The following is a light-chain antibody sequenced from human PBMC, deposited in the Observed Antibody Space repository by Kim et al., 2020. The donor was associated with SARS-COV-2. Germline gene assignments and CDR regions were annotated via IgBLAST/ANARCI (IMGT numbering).Light chain of an antibody. Sequence: ENVLTQSPGTLSLSPGERATLSCRASQSVSSTYLAWYQHKPGQSPRLLIYGASNRATGIPDRFSGSGSGTDFTLTISRLEPEDFAVYYCQQYGSSRFTFGPGTKVDIK. CDR3: QQYGSSRFT. CDR2: GAS. CDR1: QSVSSTY. V-gene: IGKV3-20*01. J-gene: IGKJ3*01.